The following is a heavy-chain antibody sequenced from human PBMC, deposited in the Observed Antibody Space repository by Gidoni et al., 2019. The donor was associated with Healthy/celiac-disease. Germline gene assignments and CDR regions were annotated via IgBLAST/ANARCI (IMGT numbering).Heavy chain of an antibody. CDR2: IWYDGSNK. CDR3: ARDGNDSSGPDPAFDI. CDR1: GFTFSSYG. V-gene: IGHV3-33*01. J-gene: IGHJ3*02. D-gene: IGHD3-22*01. Sequence: QVQLVESGAGVVQPGRSLRLSCAASGFTFSSYGMHWVRQAPGKGLAGVAVIWYDGSNKYYADSVKGRFTISRDNSKNTLYLQMNSLRAEDTAVYYCARDGNDSSGPDPAFDIWGQGIMVTVSS.